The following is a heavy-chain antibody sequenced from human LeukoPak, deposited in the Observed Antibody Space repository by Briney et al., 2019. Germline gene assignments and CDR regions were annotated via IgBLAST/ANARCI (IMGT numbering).Heavy chain of an antibody. V-gene: IGHV3-23*01. CDR3: AKDPNTMVRGVTLDYFDY. J-gene: IGHJ4*02. D-gene: IGHD3-10*01. CDR2: ISGSGGST. Sequence: PGGSLRLSCAASGFTFDDYAMHWVRQAPGKGLEWVSGISGSGGSTYYADSVKGRFTISRDNSKNTLYLQMNSLRAEDTAVYYCAKDPNTMVRGVTLDYFDYWGQGTLVTVSS. CDR1: GFTFDDYA.